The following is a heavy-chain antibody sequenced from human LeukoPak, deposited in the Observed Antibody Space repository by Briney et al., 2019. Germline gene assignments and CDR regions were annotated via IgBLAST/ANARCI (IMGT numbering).Heavy chain of an antibody. Sequence: SETLSLTCTVSGGSISSSSYYWGWIRQPPGKGLEWIGSIYYSGSTYYNPSLKSRVTISVDTSKNQFSLKLSSVTAAGTAVYYCARQTGSGLFILPGGQGTLVTVSS. CDR2: IYYSGST. D-gene: IGHD3/OR15-3a*01. V-gene: IGHV4-39*01. CDR1: GGSISSSSYY. J-gene: IGHJ4*02. CDR3: ARQTGSGLFILP.